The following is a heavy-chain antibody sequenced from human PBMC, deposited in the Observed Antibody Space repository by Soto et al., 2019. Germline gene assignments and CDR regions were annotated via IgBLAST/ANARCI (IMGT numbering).Heavy chain of an antibody. CDR3: AAVSPQAMAAFDY. D-gene: IGHD5-18*01. CDR2: IVVGSGNT. V-gene: IGHV1-58*01. J-gene: IGHJ4*02. CDR1: GFTFTSSA. Sequence: GASVKVSCKASGFTFTSSAVQWVRQARGQRLEWIGWIVVGSGNTNYAQKFQERVTITRDMSTSTAYMELSSLRSEDTAVYYCAAVSPQAMAAFDYWGQGTLVTVSS.